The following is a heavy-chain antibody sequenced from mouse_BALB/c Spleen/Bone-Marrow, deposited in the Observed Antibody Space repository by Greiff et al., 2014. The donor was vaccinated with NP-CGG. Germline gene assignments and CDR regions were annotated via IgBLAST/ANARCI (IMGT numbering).Heavy chain of an antibody. D-gene: IGHD1-2*01. J-gene: IGHJ2*01. CDR2: ILPGSGST. Sequence: QVQLQQPGAELMKPGASVKISCKAAGYTFSSYWIEWVKQRPGHGLEWIGEILPGSGSTNYNEKFKGKATFTADTSSNTAYMQLSSLTSEDSAVYYCARRVTTANYWGQGTTLTVSS. V-gene: IGHV1-9*01. CDR3: ARRVTTANY. CDR1: GYTFSSYW.